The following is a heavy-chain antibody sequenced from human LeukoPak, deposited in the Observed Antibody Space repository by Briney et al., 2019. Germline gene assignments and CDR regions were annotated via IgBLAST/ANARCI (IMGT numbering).Heavy chain of an antibody. V-gene: IGHV3-48*03. CDR2: ISSSDSTI. Sequence: GGSLRLSCAASGFTFSSYEMHWVRQPPGKVLEWVSYISSSDSTIYYADSVKGRFTISRDNAKNSLYLQMNSLRAEDTAVYYCARDYGGSSPFDYWGQGTLVTVSS. D-gene: IGHD4-23*01. CDR1: GFTFSSYE. CDR3: ARDYGGSSPFDY. J-gene: IGHJ4*02.